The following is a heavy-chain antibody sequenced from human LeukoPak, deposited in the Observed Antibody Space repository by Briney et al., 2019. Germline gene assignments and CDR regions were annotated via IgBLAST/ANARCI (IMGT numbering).Heavy chain of an antibody. CDR1: GFTFSSFW. CDR2: INDDGKKI. V-gene: IGHV3-74*01. Sequence: GGSLRLSCAASGFTFSSFWMYWVRQAPGKGLVWVSRINDDGKKISYADSVRGRFTISRDNTKNMVYLQMNGLRAEDTAVYYCARVLVADQGDYWGQGTLVTVSS. CDR3: ARVLVADQGDY. D-gene: IGHD6-25*01. J-gene: IGHJ4*02.